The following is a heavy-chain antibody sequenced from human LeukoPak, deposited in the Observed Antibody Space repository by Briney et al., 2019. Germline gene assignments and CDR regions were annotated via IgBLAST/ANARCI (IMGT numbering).Heavy chain of an antibody. CDR3: ARSLYCSSTSCRYYYYYYMDV. V-gene: IGHV3-21*01. Sequence: GGSLRLSCAASGFTFSSYSMNWVRQAPGKGLEWVSSISSSSSYIYYADSVKGRFTISRDNAKNSLYLQMNSLRAEDTAVYYCARSLYCSSTSCRYYYYYYMDVWGKGTTVTVSS. D-gene: IGHD2-2*01. J-gene: IGHJ6*03. CDR2: ISSSSSYI. CDR1: GFTFSSYS.